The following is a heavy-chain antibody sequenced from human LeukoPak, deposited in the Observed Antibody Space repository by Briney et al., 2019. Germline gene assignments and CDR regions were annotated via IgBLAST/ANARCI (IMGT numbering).Heavy chain of an antibody. CDR2: IIPLVRSA. V-gene: IGHV1-69*04. J-gene: IGHJ3*02. CDR3: ARIRGRGYYYDSSAYDAAFDI. CDR1: GGAFSRNA. Sequence: ASLKVSCKASGGAFSRNAITWVREAPGQGLEWMGRIIPLVRSADYAQTFQGSATLTTDKSMTTAYMQMSSLRSEDTAVYYCARIRGRGYYYDSSAYDAAFDIWGQGTEVTVSS. D-gene: IGHD3-22*01.